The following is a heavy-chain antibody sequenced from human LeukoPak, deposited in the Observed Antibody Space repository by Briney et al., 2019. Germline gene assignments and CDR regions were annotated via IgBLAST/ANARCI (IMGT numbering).Heavy chain of an antibody. D-gene: IGHD5-12*01. CDR2: ISGSGAST. J-gene: IGHJ6*03. CDR3: AKDGYPSSYYYYYLDV. Sequence: GGSLRLSCAASGFTFSSYAMSWVRQAPGKGLEWVSAISGSGASTCYADSVKGRFAISRDNSKNTLYLQMNSLRADDTAVYYCAKDGYPSSYYYYYLDVWGKGTTVTVSS. CDR1: GFTFSSYA. V-gene: IGHV3-23*01.